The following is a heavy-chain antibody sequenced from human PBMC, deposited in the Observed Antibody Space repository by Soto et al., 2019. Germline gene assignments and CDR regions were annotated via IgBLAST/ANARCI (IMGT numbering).Heavy chain of an antibody. J-gene: IGHJ5*02. CDR2: TYYRSKWYN. CDR3: ARDSYDYSSGWSLWFDP. CDR1: GDSVSSNSAA. D-gene: IGHD6-19*01. V-gene: IGHV6-1*01. Sequence: SQTLSLTCAISGDSVSSNSAAWNWIRQSPSRGLEWLGRTYYRSKWYNDYAVSVKSRITINPDTSKNQFSLQLNSVTPEDTAVYYCARDSYDYSSGWSLWFDPWGQGTLVTVSS.